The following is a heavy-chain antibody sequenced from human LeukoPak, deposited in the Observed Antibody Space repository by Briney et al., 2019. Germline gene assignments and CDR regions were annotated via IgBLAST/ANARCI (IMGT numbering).Heavy chain of an antibody. CDR3: ARGGWNKFDY. J-gene: IGHJ4*02. CDR1: GASISSYY. CDR2: IFYSGTT. Sequence: SETLSLTCTVSGASISSYYWSWIRQPPGKGLEGIGFIFYSGTTNYNPSLKGRVTISVDTSKNQFSLKLSSVTAADTAVYYCARGGWNKFDYWGQGTLVTVSS. V-gene: IGHV4-59*01. D-gene: IGHD3-22*01.